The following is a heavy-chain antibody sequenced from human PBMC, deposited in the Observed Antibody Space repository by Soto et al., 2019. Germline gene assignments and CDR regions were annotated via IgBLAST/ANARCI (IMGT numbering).Heavy chain of an antibody. CDR2: ISGSGGST. CDR1: GFTFSSYA. J-gene: IGHJ3*02. Sequence: GGSLRPSCAASGFTFSSYAMSWVRQAPGKGLEWVSAISGSGGSTYYADSVKGRFTISRDNSKNTLYLQMNSLRAEDTAVYYWAKDRITMIVVVITAPGAFDIWGQGTMVTVSS. D-gene: IGHD3-22*01. CDR3: AKDRITMIVVVITAPGAFDI. V-gene: IGHV3-23*01.